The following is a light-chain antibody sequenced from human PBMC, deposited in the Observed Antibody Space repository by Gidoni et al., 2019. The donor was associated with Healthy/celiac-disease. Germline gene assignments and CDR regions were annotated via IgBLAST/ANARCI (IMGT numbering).Light chain of an antibody. J-gene: IGKJ5*01. CDR1: QSPLHSNGYNY. Sequence: DLVMPQSPLSLLVIPGEPASISCRSSQSPLHSNGYNYLDWYLQKQGQSPQLLIYLGSNRASGVPDRFSGSGSGTDFTLKISGVEAEDVGVYYCMQALQTPGTFGQGTRLEIK. CDR3: MQALQTPGT. V-gene: IGKV2-28*01. CDR2: LGS.